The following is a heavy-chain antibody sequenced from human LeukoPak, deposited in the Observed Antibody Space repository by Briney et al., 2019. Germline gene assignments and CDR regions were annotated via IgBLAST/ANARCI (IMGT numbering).Heavy chain of an antibody. CDR2: IYESGTT. D-gene: IGHD2-15*01. CDR1: GESLNSYY. J-gene: IGHJ4*02. CDR3: ARGAWSTRLAS. V-gene: IGHV4-34*01. Sequence: PSETLSLTCAVYGESLNSYYWSWVRQPPGEGLEWIGEIYESGTTKYNPSLKSRVAISMVPSKQQFSLILSSVTAADTAVYYCARGAWSTRLASWGLGTPVIESS.